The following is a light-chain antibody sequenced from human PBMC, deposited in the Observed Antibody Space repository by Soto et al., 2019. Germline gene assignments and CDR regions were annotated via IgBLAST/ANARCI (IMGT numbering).Light chain of an antibody. CDR2: TTS. CDR3: QQYAGSTRT. CDR1: QSVTSRC. V-gene: IGKV3-20*01. J-gene: IGKJ1*01. Sequence: EIVLTQSPATLSLSPGSRSTLSCTASQSVTSRCLDWYQRKPGKAPRLLIHTTSTRATDIPERLSGSGSGTDLTITISSMQNEDFAVYFCQQYAGSTRTFGQGTQVDIK.